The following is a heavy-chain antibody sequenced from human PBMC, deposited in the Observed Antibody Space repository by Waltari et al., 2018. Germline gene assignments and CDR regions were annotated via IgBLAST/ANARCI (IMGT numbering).Heavy chain of an antibody. CDR2: ITPSFGTA. D-gene: IGHD3-3*01. CDR1: GGTFSSYA. CDR3: ATYYDFWSGYGSWFDP. J-gene: IGHJ5*02. V-gene: IGHV1-69*14. Sequence: QVQLVQSGAEVKKPGSSVKVSCKASGGTFSSYAISWVRQAPGQGLEWMGGITPSFGTANYAQKFQGRVTITADKSTSTAYMELSSLRSEDTAVYYCATYYDFWSGYGSWFDPWGQGTLVTVSS.